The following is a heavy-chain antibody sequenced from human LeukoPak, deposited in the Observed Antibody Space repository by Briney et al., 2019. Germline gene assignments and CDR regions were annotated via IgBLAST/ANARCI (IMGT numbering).Heavy chain of an antibody. CDR3: ARDGEYSYGRFDYYYYGMDV. Sequence: RGSLRLSCAASGFTFSSYEMNWVRQAPGKGLEWVSYISSSGSTIYYADSVKGRFTISRDNAKNSLYLQMNSLRAEDTAVYYCARDGEYSYGRFDYYYYGMDVWGQGTTVTVSS. CDR2: ISSSGSTI. D-gene: IGHD5-18*01. CDR1: GFTFSSYE. J-gene: IGHJ6*02. V-gene: IGHV3-48*03.